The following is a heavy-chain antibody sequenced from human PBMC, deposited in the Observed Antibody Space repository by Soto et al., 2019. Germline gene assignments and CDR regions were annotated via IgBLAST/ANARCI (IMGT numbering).Heavy chain of an antibody. D-gene: IGHD3-10*01. Sequence: SVKVSCKASGGTFSSYAISWVRQAPGQGLEWMGGIIPIFGTANYAQKFQGRVTITADKSTSTAYLELSSLRSEDTAVYYCARDGEVRGVIITYYYYGMDVWGQGTTVTVSS. J-gene: IGHJ6*02. CDR2: IIPIFGTA. CDR1: GGTFSSYA. CDR3: ARDGEVRGVIITYYYYGMDV. V-gene: IGHV1-69*06.